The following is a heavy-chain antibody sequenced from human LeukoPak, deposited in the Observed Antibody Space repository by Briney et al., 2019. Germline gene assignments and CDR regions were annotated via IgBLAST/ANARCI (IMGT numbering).Heavy chain of an antibody. Sequence: PGRSLRLSCTASGFTFDDYAMPWVRLAPGKGLEWVSGISWNSGSIGYADSVKGRFTISRDNAKNSLYLQMNSLRAEDTALYYCAKDISSGYSGYEYFDYWGQGTLVTVSS. J-gene: IGHJ4*02. D-gene: IGHD5-12*01. CDR1: GFTFDDYA. CDR3: AKDISSGYSGYEYFDY. CDR2: ISWNSGSI. V-gene: IGHV3-9*01.